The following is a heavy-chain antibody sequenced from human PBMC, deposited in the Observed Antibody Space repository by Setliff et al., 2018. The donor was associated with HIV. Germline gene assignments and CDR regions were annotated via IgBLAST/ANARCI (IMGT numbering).Heavy chain of an antibody. CDR2: IYYSGST. J-gene: IGHJ6*03. V-gene: IGHV4-59*01. D-gene: IGHD4-4*01. CDR3: ARAYDYSNYFHYYMDV. Sequence: PSETLSLTCTVSGDSISDYYWTWIRQPPGKGLEWIGYIYYSGSTNYNPSLKSRVTISVDTSKNQFSLKLTSLTAADTAVCYCARAYDYSNYFHYYMDVWGKGTTVTVSS. CDR1: GDSISDYY.